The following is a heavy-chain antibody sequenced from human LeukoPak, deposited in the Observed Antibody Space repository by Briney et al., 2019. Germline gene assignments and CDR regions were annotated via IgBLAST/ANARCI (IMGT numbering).Heavy chain of an antibody. J-gene: IGHJ4*02. CDR1: GYTFINYG. CDR2: VSAYGDNT. CDR3: ARDCIGCHGFDY. Sequence: ASVKVSCKTSGYTFINYGISWVRQAPGQGLESMGWVSAYGDNTNYVQKFQGRVTMTKDTSTSTAYMELRSLRSDDTAIYYCARDCIGCHGFDYWGQGTLVTVSS. V-gene: IGHV1-18*01. D-gene: IGHD2-15*01.